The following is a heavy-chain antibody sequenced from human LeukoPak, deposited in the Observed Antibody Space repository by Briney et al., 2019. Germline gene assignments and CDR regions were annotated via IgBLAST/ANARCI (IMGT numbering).Heavy chain of an antibody. J-gene: IGHJ6*03. D-gene: IGHD2-2*02. CDR1: GFTFSSYG. CDR2: IRSSGDST. V-gene: IGHV3-23*01. Sequence: GGSLRLSCAASGFTFSSYGMSWVRQAPGKGLEWVSGIRSSGDSTYYADSVKGRFTISRDNSKNTLYLQMNSLRAEDTAVYYCASLSTSCYRRCYYYYMDVWGKGTTVTISS. CDR3: ASLSTSCYRRCYYYYMDV.